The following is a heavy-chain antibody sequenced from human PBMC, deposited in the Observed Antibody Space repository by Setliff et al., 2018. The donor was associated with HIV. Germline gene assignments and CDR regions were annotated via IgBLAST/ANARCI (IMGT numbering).Heavy chain of an antibody. CDR2: INPSGGST. CDR1: GYSFSNHY. CDR3: ARDVAVQLERRESVHSYYGMDV. V-gene: IGHV1-46*01. J-gene: IGHJ6*02. D-gene: IGHD1-1*01. Sequence: ASVKVSCKASGYSFSNHYIHWVRQAPGQGLEWMGIINPSGGSTNYAQKFQGGVTLTRDTSTSTVYMELNSLKSEDTAVYYCARDVAVQLERRESVHSYYGMDVWGHGTTVTVSS.